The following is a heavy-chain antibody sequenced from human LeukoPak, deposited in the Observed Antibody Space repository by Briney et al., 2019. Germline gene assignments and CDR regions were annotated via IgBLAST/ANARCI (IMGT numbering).Heavy chain of an antibody. CDR1: GYTFTSYY. Sequence: ASVKVSCKASGYTFTSYYMHWVRQAPGQGLEWMGIINPSGGSTSYAQKFQGRVTMTRDTSTSTVYMELSSLRSEDTAVYYCASCATYRDYYYYYYMDVWGKGTTVTVSS. J-gene: IGHJ6*03. CDR3: ASCATYRDYYYYYYMDV. CDR2: INPSGGST. D-gene: IGHD2-15*01. V-gene: IGHV1-46*01.